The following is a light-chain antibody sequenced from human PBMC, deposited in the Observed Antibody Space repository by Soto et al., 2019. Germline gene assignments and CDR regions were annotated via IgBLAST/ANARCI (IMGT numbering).Light chain of an antibody. CDR1: HSVNSH. J-gene: IGKJ5*01. CDR2: GAS. CDR3: QQYKNWPL. Sequence: MMMTQAPATLAFSPGGRVTLSCRTSHSVNSHVAWYQQKPGQAPRLLLYGASTRATGIPVRFSGSGFGTEFTLTISSLQSEDFAVYYCQQYKNWPLFGQGTRLEIK. V-gene: IGKV3-15*01.